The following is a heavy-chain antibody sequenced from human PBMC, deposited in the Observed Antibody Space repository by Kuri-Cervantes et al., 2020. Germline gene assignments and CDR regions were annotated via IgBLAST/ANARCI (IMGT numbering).Heavy chain of an antibody. V-gene: IGHV3-53*01. J-gene: IGHJ4*02. CDR2: IYGGGGT. D-gene: IGHD3-22*01. CDR3: ARDYGTRYYYDSSGIDY. Sequence: GESLKISCAASGFTVSSNYMSWVRQAPGKGLEWVSVIYGGGGTYYADSVKGRFTISRDNSKNTLYLQMNSLRAEDTAVYYCARDYGTRYYYDSSGIDYWGQGTLVTVSS. CDR1: GFTVSSNY.